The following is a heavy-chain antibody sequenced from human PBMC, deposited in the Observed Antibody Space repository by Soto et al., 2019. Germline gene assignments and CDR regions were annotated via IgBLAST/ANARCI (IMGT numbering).Heavy chain of an antibody. CDR2: IYHSGST. Sequence: QLQLQESGSGLVKPSQTLSLTCAVSGGSISSGGYSWSWIRQPPGKGLEWIGYIYHSGSTYYSPSPKSRVXTXVXXSKNQFSLKLSSVTAADTAVYYCARGGKTVTTFDYWGQGTLVTVSS. D-gene: IGHD4-17*01. J-gene: IGHJ4*02. CDR1: GGSISSGGYS. V-gene: IGHV4-30-2*01. CDR3: ARGGKTVTTFDY.